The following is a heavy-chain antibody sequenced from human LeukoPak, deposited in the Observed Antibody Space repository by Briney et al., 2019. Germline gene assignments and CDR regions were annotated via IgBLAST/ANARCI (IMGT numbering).Heavy chain of an antibody. Sequence: GGSLRLSCAASGFTFSSYSMNWVRQAPGKGLEWVSYISSSSSTIYYADSVKGRFTISRDNAKNSLYLQMNSLRAEDTAVYYCARVPQRIAAAVLTWFDPWGQGTLVTVSS. J-gene: IGHJ5*02. V-gene: IGHV3-48*01. CDR3: ARVPQRIAAAVLTWFDP. CDR2: ISSSSSTI. D-gene: IGHD6-13*01. CDR1: GFTFSSYS.